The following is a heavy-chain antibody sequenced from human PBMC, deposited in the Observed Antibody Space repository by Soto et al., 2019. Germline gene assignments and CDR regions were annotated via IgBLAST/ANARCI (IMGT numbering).Heavy chain of an antibody. CDR3: AREVRYFWSGYYAGNERDYYYYMDV. V-gene: IGHV4-30-4*01. J-gene: IGHJ6*03. CDR1: GGSISSGDYY. CDR2: IYYSGST. D-gene: IGHD3-3*01. Sequence: PSETLSLTCTVSGGSISSGDYYWSWIRQPPGKGLEWIGYIYYSGSTYYNPSLKSRVTISVDTSKNQFSLKLSSVTAADTAVYYCAREVRYFWSGYYAGNERDYYYYMDVWGKGTTVTVSS.